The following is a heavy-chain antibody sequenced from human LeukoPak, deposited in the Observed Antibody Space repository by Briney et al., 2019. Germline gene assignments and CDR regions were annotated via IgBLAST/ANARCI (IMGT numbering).Heavy chain of an antibody. CDR3: ARSAPGYFDAFDI. Sequence: SGGSLRLSCAASGFTFSSYAMNWVRQAPGKGLEWVSAITGSGGRTYYADSVKGRFTISRDNSKNTLYLQMNSLRAEDTAVYYCARSAPGYFDAFDIWGQGTLVTVSS. D-gene: IGHD3-22*01. J-gene: IGHJ3*02. CDR2: ITGSGGRT. CDR1: GFTFSSYA. V-gene: IGHV3-23*01.